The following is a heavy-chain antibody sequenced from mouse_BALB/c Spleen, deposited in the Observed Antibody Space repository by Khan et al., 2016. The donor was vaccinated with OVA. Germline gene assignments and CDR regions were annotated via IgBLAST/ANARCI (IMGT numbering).Heavy chain of an antibody. D-gene: IGHD1-1*01. J-gene: IGHJ2*01. CDR1: GLTFSSSA. CDR3: AGSITPVVAFYY. Sequence: EVQGVESGGGLVKPGGSLKLSCAASGLTFSSSAMSWVRQTPEKRLEWVATISTGGRKLYYADSVKGRFTISRDNAKNTLSLQMSSLRSEDTAMYYCAGSITPVVAFYYWGQGTTLTVSS. V-gene: IGHV5-9-3*01. CDR2: ISTGGRKL.